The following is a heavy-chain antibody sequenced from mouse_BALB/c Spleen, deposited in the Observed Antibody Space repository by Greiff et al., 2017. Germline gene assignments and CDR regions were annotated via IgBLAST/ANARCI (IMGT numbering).Heavy chain of an antibody. V-gene: IGHV5-6-5*01. Sequence: EVKLVESGGGLVKPGGSLKLSCAASGFTFSSYAMSWVRQTPEKRLEWVASISSGGSTYYPDSVKGRFTISRDNARNILYLQMSSLRSEDTAMYYCARGFMPYYYGSRWYFDVWGAGTTVTVSS. CDR3: ARGFMPYYYGSRWYFDV. J-gene: IGHJ1*01. CDR1: GFTFSSYA. D-gene: IGHD1-1*01. CDR2: ISSGGST.